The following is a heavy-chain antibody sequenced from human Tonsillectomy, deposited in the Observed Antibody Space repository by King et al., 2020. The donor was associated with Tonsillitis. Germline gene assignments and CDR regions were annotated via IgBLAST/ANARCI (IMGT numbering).Heavy chain of an antibody. CDR1: GFTFSSYS. Sequence: QLVQSGGGLVQPGGSLRLSCAASGFTFSSYSMNWVRQAPGKGLEWVSYITSSSSTIYYADSVKGRFTISRDNAKNSLYLQMNSLRAEDTAVYYCARDRHLTSGDIVVVPAANPFDYWGQGTLVTVSS. V-gene: IGHV3-48*01. CDR2: ITSSSSTI. CDR3: ARDRHLTSGDIVVVPAANPFDY. D-gene: IGHD2-2*01. J-gene: IGHJ4*02.